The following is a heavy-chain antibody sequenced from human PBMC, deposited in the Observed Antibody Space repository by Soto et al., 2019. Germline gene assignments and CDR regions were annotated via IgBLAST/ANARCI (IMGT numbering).Heavy chain of an antibody. V-gene: IGHV2-70*20. Sequence: SGPTLVNPTQTLTLTCTFSGFSLSTSGMCVSWVRQPPGKALEWLALIDWDDDKYYSTSLKTRLTISKDTSKNQVVLTMTNMDPVDTATYYCARTYYDSSGYPLSVDYWGQGTLVTVSS. CDR2: IDWDDDK. CDR3: ARTYYDSSGYPLSVDY. CDR1: GFSLSTSGMC. D-gene: IGHD3-22*01. J-gene: IGHJ4*02.